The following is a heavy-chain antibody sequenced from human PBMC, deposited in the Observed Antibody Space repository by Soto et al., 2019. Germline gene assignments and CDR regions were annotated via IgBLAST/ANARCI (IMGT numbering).Heavy chain of an antibody. CDR2: IYYSGSA. Sequence: SETLSLTCSVSGGSISSVSYYWGWIRQPPGKGLEWIGSIYYSGSAYYSPSLKSRVTISVDTSKNQFSLKLSSVTAADTAVYYCASVTYGSGSNDYYGMDVWGQGTTVTVSS. J-gene: IGHJ6*02. CDR3: ASVTYGSGSNDYYGMDV. V-gene: IGHV4-39*01. D-gene: IGHD3-10*01. CDR1: GGSISSVSYY.